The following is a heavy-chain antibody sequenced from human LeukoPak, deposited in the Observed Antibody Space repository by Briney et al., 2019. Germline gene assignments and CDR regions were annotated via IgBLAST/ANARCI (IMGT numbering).Heavy chain of an antibody. CDR1: GGTFSSYA. CDR3: ARRGNGSTKRGNNWFDP. CDR2: IIPILGIA. Sequence: ASVKVSCKASGGTFSSYAISWVRQAPGQGLEWMGGIIPILGIANYAQKFQGRVTITADKSTSTAYMELSSLRSEDTALYYCARRGNGSTKRGNNWFDPWGQGTLVTVSS. V-gene: IGHV1-69*10. J-gene: IGHJ5*02. D-gene: IGHD3-16*01.